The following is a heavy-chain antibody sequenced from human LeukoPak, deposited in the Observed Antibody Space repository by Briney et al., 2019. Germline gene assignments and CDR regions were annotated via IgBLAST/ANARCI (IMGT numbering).Heavy chain of an antibody. V-gene: IGHV4-59*01. CDR2: IYYSGSP. D-gene: IGHD6-13*01. CDR1: GDSISSYY. Sequence: PSETLSLTCSVSGDSISSYYWSWIRKPPGKGLEWIGNIYYSGSPNYNPSLKSRVTISLDASENQFSLRLSSVTAADTAVYYCTRDRRAAGSIFDHWGQGTLVTVSS. J-gene: IGHJ4*02. CDR3: TRDRRAAGSIFDH.